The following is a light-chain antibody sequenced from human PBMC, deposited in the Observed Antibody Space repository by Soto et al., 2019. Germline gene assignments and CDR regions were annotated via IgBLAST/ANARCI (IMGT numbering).Light chain of an antibody. CDR3: QQSYSTLRIT. V-gene: IGKV1-39*01. CDR1: HSISNH. CDR2: AAS. Sequence: DIQMTHSPSSLSASVGDRVTISCRASHSISNHLNWYQHKPGKAPKVLIYAASSLQSGVPSRFSGSGSGTDFTLTISSLQPEDFATYYCQQSYSTLRITFGQGTRLE. J-gene: IGKJ5*01.